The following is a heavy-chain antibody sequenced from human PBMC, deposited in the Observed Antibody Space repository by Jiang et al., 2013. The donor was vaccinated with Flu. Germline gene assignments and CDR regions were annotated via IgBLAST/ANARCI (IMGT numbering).Heavy chain of an antibody. D-gene: IGHD3-3*01. J-gene: IGHJ4*02. CDR1: GFTFSSYS. V-gene: IGHV3-21*01. CDR3: ARYSYDFWSGYYFDY. CDR2: ISSSSSYI. Sequence: SGFTFSSYSMNWVRQAPGKGLEWVSSISSSSSYIYYADSVKGRFTISRDNAKNSLYLQMNSLRAEDTAVYYCARYSYDFWSGYYFDYWGQGTLVTVSS.